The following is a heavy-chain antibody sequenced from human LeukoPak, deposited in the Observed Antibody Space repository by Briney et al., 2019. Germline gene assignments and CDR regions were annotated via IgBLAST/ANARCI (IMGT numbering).Heavy chain of an antibody. CDR1: GGSNY. Sequence: SETLSLTCTVSGGSNYWSWIRQPPGKGLEWIGYIHYSGSPNYNPSLKSRVTISIDTSKNQFSLRLNSVTGEDTAVYYCARHSNWNAGVDWFDPWGQGTQVTVSS. CDR3: ARHSNWNAGVDWFDP. J-gene: IGHJ5*02. CDR2: IHYSGSP. D-gene: IGHD1-20*01. V-gene: IGHV4-59*08.